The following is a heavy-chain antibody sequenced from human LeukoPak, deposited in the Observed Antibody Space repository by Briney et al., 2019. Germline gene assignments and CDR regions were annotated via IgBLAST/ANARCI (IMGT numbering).Heavy chain of an antibody. D-gene: IGHD2-2*01. CDR2: INPNSGGT. V-gene: IGHV1-2*02. Sequence: GASVKVSCKASGYTFTGYYMHWVRQAPGQGLEWMGWINPNSGGTNYAQKFQGRVTMTRDTSISTAYMELSRLRSDDTAVYYCARVKNWVVAYFDYWGQGTLVTVSS. CDR3: ARVKNWVVAYFDY. CDR1: GYTFTGYY. J-gene: IGHJ4*02.